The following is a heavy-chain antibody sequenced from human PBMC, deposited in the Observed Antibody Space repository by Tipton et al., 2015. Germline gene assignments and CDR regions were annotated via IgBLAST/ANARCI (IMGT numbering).Heavy chain of an antibody. CDR1: GGSISSSSYY. Sequence: TLSLTCTVSGGSISSSSYYWGWIRQPPGKGLEWIGEINHSGSTNYNPSLKSRVTISVDTSKNQFSLKLSSVTAADTAVYYCARAGSGWYGSYYFDYWGQGTLVTVSS. J-gene: IGHJ4*02. CDR3: ARAGSGWYGSYYFDY. D-gene: IGHD6-19*01. V-gene: IGHV4-39*07. CDR2: INHSGST.